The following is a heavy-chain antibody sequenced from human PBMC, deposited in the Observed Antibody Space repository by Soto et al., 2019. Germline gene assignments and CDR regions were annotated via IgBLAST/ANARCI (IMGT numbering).Heavy chain of an antibody. V-gene: IGHV3-66*02. D-gene: IGHD3-10*01. Sequence: GGSLRLSCAASGFTVSSNYMSWVRQAPGKGLEWVSVIYSGGSTYYADSVKGRFTISIDNSKNTLYLQMNSLRAEDTAVYYCARVRADAFDIWGQGTMVTVSS. CDR3: ARVRADAFDI. CDR1: GFTVSSNY. CDR2: IYSGGST. J-gene: IGHJ3*02.